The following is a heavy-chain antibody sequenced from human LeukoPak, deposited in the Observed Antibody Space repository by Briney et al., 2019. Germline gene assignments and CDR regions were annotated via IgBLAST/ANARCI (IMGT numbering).Heavy chain of an antibody. Sequence: GGSLRLSCAASGFTFSSYGMHWVRRAPGKGLEWVAVISYDGSNKYYADSVKGRFTISRDNSKNTLYLQMNSLRAEDTAVYYCASVRGSYYGYEIDYWGQGTLVTVSS. CDR2: ISYDGSNK. V-gene: IGHV3-30*19. CDR1: GFTFSSYG. CDR3: ASVRGSYYGYEIDY. D-gene: IGHD1-26*01. J-gene: IGHJ4*02.